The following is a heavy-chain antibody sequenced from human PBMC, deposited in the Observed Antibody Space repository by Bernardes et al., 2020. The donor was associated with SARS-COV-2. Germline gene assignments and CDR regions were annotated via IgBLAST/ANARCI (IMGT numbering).Heavy chain of an antibody. CDR1: VFTFSSYW. J-gene: IGHJ4*02. CDR2: ISTDGSST. CDR3: ARGVASNYGLFDY. V-gene: IGHV3-74*01. D-gene: IGHD4-4*01. Sequence: GSMRLPCAASVFTFSSYWMHWVRPAPGKGLMWVSRISTDGSSTYYADSVKGRFTISRDNAKNTLYLQMNSLRGEDTAVYYCARGVASNYGLFDYWGQGSLVTVSS.